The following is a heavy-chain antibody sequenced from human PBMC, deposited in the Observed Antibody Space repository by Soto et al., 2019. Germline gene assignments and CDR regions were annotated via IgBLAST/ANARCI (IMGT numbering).Heavy chain of an antibody. J-gene: IGHJ4*02. CDR1: GFTFGDFA. Sequence: GSLRLSCKASGFTFGDFAMNWVRQAPGKGLEWVGFIKSKAYGATTNYAASVKDRVTISRDDSNSVVYLQMSSLRAEDTAVYYCTTDSAAGSPYQFDAWGQGTLVTVSS. V-gene: IGHV3-49*04. CDR2: IKSKAYGATT. CDR3: TTDSAAGSPYQFDA. D-gene: IGHD2-15*01.